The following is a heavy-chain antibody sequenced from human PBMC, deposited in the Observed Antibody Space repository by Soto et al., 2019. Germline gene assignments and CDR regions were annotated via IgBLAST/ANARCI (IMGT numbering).Heavy chain of an antibody. CDR1: GFPFSHYY. Sequence: PGGSLRLSCAASGFPFSHYYLSWIRQAPGKGLEWLSYISSSGSTIYYADSVKGRFTISRDNAKNALYLQMNSLRAEDTAVYYCARAVPEYSSGWYWYFALWGRGTLVTVAS. V-gene: IGHV3-11*01. CDR3: ARAVPEYSSGWYWYFAL. D-gene: IGHD6-19*01. J-gene: IGHJ2*01. CDR2: ISSSGSTI.